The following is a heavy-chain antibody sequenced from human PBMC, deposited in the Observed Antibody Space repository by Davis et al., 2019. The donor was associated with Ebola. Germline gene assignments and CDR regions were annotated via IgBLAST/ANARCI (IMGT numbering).Heavy chain of an antibody. J-gene: IGHJ6*02. CDR2: ISYSGSA. D-gene: IGHD2-2*01. Sequence: MPSETLSLTCTVSGGSISSSSYYWSWIRQPPGKGLEWIGSISYSGSAYYNPSLKSRVTISVDTSKNQFSLRLSSVTAADTAVYYCARHGILVPAAPLDYYAMDVWGQGTTVTVSS. CDR1: GGSISSSSYY. V-gene: IGHV4-39*01. CDR3: ARHGILVPAAPLDYYAMDV.